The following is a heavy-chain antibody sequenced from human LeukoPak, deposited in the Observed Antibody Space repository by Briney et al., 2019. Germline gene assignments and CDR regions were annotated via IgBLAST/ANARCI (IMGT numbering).Heavy chain of an antibody. CDR2: ISRTSDDI. D-gene: IGHD2-15*01. CDR3: AKDLPAAVD. Sequence: EWVSFISRTSDDIYHADSVKGRFTISRDNANNSLYLQMNSLRAEDTGVYYCAKDLPAAVDWGQGTLVTVSS. V-gene: IGHV3-21*01. J-gene: IGHJ4*02.